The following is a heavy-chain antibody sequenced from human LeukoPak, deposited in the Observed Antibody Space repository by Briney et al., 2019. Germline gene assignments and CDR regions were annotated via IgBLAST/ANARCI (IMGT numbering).Heavy chain of an antibody. CDR3: ARDGYYDILTGYYRGVDY. Sequence: GGSLRLSCAASGFTFSSYSMNWVRQAPGKGLEWVSSISSSSSYVYYADSVKGRFTISRDNAKNSLYLQMNSLRAEDTAVYYCARDGYYDILTGYYRGVDYWGEGTLVIVSS. CDR1: GFTFSSYS. J-gene: IGHJ4*02. D-gene: IGHD3-9*01. CDR2: ISSSSSYV. V-gene: IGHV3-21*01.